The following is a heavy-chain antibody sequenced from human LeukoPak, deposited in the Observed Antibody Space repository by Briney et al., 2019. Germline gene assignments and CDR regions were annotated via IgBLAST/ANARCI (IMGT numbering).Heavy chain of an antibody. J-gene: IGHJ5*02. CDR1: GGSISSYY. CDR2: IYYSEST. CDR3: ARWGAAGINWFDP. Sequence: SETLSLTCIVSGGSISSYYWSWIRHPPGKGREWIGYIYYSESTNSNPALKSRVTISVNTSKKQFTLKLSSVTAADTAVYYCARWGAAGINWFDPWGQGTLVTVSS. V-gene: IGHV4-59*01. D-gene: IGHD6-13*01.